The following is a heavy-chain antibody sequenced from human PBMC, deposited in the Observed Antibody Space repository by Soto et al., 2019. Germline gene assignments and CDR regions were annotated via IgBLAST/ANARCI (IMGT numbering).Heavy chain of an antibody. CDR2: IYYSGST. J-gene: IGHJ4*02. V-gene: IGHV4-39*01. D-gene: IGHD6-13*01. Sequence: QLQLQESGPGLVKPSETLSLTCTVSGGSISSSSYYWGWIRQPPGKGLEWIGSIYYSGSTYYNPSLKSRVTISVDTSKNQFSLKLSSVTAADTAVYYCAIGSLGIAAAGNSYWGQGTLVTVSS. CDR1: GGSISSSSYY. CDR3: AIGSLGIAAAGNSY.